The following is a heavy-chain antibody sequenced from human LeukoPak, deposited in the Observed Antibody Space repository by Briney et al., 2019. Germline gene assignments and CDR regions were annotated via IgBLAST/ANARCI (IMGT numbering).Heavy chain of an antibody. V-gene: IGHV4-59*12. CDR2: IYYSGST. CDR3: ARDRQYYYDSSGYYYNDWFDP. D-gene: IGHD3-22*01. J-gene: IGHJ5*02. CDR1: GGSISSYY. Sequence: SETLSLTCTVSGGSISSYYWSWIRQPPGKGLEWIGYIYYSGSTNYNPSLKSRVTISVDTSKNQFSLKLSSVTAADTAVYYCARDRQYYYDSSGYYYNDWFDPWGQGTLVTVSS.